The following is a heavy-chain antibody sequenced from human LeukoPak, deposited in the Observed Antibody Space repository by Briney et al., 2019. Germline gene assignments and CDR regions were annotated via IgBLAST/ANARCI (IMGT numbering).Heavy chain of an antibody. V-gene: IGHV3-23*01. CDR1: GFIFSKYA. Sequence: PGGSLRLSCGASGFIFSKYAMSWVRQAPGKGLEWVSAISGSGVYTYYADSVKGRFTISRDNSKNMIYLQMNSLRVEDTAVYYCARTSSYYYDSSGNPPQDDYWGQGTLVTVSS. CDR3: ARTSSYYYDSSGNPPQDDY. J-gene: IGHJ4*02. D-gene: IGHD3-22*01. CDR2: ISGSGVYT.